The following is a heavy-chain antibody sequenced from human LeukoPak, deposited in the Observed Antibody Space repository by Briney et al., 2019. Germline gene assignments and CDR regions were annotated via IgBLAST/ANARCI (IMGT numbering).Heavy chain of an antibody. CDR3: VVVVEPPDSDGFDV. D-gene: IGHD1-14*01. V-gene: IGHV3-74*01. J-gene: IGHJ3*01. Sequence: GGSLRLFCAASGFTFGHSWVHWVRQAPGKGLVWVSLINADGSTAAYADSVKGRFTISRDNARNTLSLQMNSRTIEDTAVYYCVVVVEPPDSDGFDVWGQGTMITVSS. CDR2: INADGSTA. CDR1: GFTFGHSW.